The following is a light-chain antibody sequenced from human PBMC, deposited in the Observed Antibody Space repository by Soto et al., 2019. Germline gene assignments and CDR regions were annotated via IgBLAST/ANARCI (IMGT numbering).Light chain of an antibody. V-gene: IGKV1-5*01. CDR2: DAS. CDR3: QQYNTYSWT. Sequence: DIQMTQSPSTLSASVGDRFTMTFRASQRLNRWLAWYQQKPGKAPKLLIYDASSLQSGVPSRFSGSGSGTEFALTISSLQPDDFATYYCQQYNTYSWTFGPGTKV. J-gene: IGKJ1*01. CDR1: QRLNRW.